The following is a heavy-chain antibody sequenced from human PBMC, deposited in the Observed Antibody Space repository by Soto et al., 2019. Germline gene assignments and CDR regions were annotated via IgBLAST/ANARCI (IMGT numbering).Heavy chain of an antibody. CDR2: IIPIFGTA. J-gene: IGHJ4*02. V-gene: IGHV1-69*01. D-gene: IGHD2-15*01. Sequence: QVQLVQSGAEVKKPGSSVKVSCKASGGTFSSYAISWVRQAPGQGLEWMGGIIPIFGTANYAQKVQGRVTITADESTSTAYMELSSLRSEDTAVYYCARGYCSGGSCPPHFDYWGQGTLVTVSS. CDR3: ARGYCSGGSCPPHFDY. CDR1: GGTFSSYA.